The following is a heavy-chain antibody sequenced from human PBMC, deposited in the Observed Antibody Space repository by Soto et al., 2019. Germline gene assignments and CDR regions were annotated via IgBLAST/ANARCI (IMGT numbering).Heavy chain of an antibody. Sequence: GESLKISCKGSGYSFTSYRIGWVRQMPGKGLEWMGVIYPGDSDTRYSPSFQGQVTISADKSISTAYLQWSSLKASDTAMYYWPTSCVYRSSEFDYWGKGPLVTSPS. CDR1: GYSFTSYR. CDR3: PTSCVYRSSEFDY. D-gene: IGHD6-13*01. J-gene: IGHJ4*02. CDR2: IYPGDSDT. V-gene: IGHV5-51*01.